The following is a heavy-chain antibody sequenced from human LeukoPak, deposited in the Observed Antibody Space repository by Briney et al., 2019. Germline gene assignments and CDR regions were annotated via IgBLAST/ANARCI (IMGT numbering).Heavy chain of an antibody. Sequence: PSETLSLTCTVSGYSISSGYYWGWIRQPPGKGLEWIGSIYHSGSTYYNPSLKSRVTISVDTSKNQFSLKLSSVTAADTAVYYCARARAVAGLSFDYWGQGTLVTVSS. J-gene: IGHJ4*02. CDR2: IYHSGST. CDR1: GYSISSGYY. CDR3: ARARAVAGLSFDY. V-gene: IGHV4-38-2*02. D-gene: IGHD6-19*01.